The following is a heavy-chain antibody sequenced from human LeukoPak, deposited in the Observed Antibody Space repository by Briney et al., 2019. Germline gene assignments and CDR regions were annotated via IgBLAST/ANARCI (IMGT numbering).Heavy chain of an antibody. D-gene: IGHD6-13*01. CDR1: GFTFSNYA. CDR2: NWFDGSNQ. Sequence: GGSLRLSCAASGFTFSNYAMHWVRQAPGKGLEWVAVNWFDGSNQYYADSVKGRFTISRDNSKNTLSLQMNNLRAEDTAVYYCARCGTTSDTWYQKPYNWFDPWGQGTLVTVSS. CDR3: ARCGTTSDTWYQKPYNWFDP. J-gene: IGHJ5*02. V-gene: IGHV3-33*01.